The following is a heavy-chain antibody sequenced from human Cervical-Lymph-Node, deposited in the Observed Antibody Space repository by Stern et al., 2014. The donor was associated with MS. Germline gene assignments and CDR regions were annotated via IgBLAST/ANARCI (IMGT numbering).Heavy chain of an antibody. V-gene: IGHV3-21*01. J-gene: IGHJ4*02. CDR1: GFMFRGYT. CDR2: ISCSGRYI. D-gene: IGHD5-12*01. Sequence: EGQLVESGGGLVKPGGSLTLSWTASGFMFRGYTMVWVRPAPGKGLEWVSSISCSGRYIFYADSVKGRFTISRDNANNTLNLQMSSLRVEDTAVYYCASDVATGYWGQGTLVTVSS. CDR3: ASDVATGY.